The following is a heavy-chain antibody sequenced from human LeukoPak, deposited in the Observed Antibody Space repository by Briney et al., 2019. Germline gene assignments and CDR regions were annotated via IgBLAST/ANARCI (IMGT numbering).Heavy chain of an antibody. Sequence: GESLKISCKGSGYSFTSYWIGWVRQMPGKGLEWMGIIYPGDSDTRYSPSFQGQVTISADKSISTAYLQWSSLKASDTAMYYCATNIVAAAGYNWFDPWGQGTLATVSS. V-gene: IGHV5-51*01. CDR3: ATNIVAAAGYNWFDP. J-gene: IGHJ5*02. CDR1: GYSFTSYW. D-gene: IGHD6-13*01. CDR2: IYPGDSDT.